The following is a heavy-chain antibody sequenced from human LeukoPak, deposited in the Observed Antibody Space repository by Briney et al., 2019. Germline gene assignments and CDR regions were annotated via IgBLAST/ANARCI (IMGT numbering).Heavy chain of an antibody. CDR1: GGSISSGDYY. CDR2: IYYSGST. V-gene: IGHV4-30-4*08. J-gene: IGHJ3*02. Sequence: TLSHTCTVSGGSISSGDYYWSWIRQPPGKGLEWIGYIYYSGSTYYNPSLKSRVTISVDTSKNQFSLKLSSVTAADTAVYYCARVVGATLWAFDIWGQGAMVTVSS. D-gene: IGHD1-26*01. CDR3: ARVVGATLWAFDI.